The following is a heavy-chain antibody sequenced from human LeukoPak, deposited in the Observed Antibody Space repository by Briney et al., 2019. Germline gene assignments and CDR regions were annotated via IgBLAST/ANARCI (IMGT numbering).Heavy chain of an antibody. J-gene: IGHJ4*02. D-gene: IGHD6-19*01. CDR2: ISGSGGST. Sequence: GGSLRLSCAASGFTFSSYAMSWVRQAPGKGLEWVSAISGSGGSTYYADSVKGRFTISRDNSKNTLYLQMNSLRAEDTAVYYCAKAPFVSRYSSGWYSLWGQGTLVTVS. V-gene: IGHV3-23*01. CDR3: AKAPFVSRYSSGWYSL. CDR1: GFTFSSYA.